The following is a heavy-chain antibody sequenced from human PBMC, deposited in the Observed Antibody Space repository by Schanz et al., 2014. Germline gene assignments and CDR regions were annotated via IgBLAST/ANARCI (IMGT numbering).Heavy chain of an antibody. CDR1: GFTFSTYS. D-gene: IGHD6-19*01. V-gene: IGHV3-48*04. Sequence: DVQLAESGGGLVQPGGSLRLSCAASGFTFSTYSMNWVRQAPGKGLEWVSSISSGGSSVYYVESVKGRFTISRDNAKNSLYLQMNSLRAEDTAVYYCARGSQWLVMGMTNYFDYWGQGSLVTVSS. J-gene: IGHJ4*02. CDR3: ARGSQWLVMGMTNYFDY. CDR2: ISSGGSSV.